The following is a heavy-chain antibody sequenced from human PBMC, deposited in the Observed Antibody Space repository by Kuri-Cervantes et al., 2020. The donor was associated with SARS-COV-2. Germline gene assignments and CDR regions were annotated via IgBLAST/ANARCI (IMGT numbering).Heavy chain of an antibody. J-gene: IGHJ5*02. CDR3: AITEYQLLFYNWFDP. D-gene: IGHD2-2*01. V-gene: IGHV4-39*01. CDR2: IYYSGST. CDR1: GASIIVSSYY. Sequence: ESLKISCTVSGASIIVSSYYWGWVRQPPGKGLEWIGSIYYSGSTYHNPSLKSRVTTSVDTSKNQFSLKLSSVTAADTAVYYCAITEYQLLFYNWFDPWGQGTLVTVSS.